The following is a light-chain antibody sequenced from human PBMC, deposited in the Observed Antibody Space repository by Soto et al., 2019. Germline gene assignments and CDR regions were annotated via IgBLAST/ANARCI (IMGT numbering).Light chain of an antibody. CDR2: GAS. CDR1: QSVSSNY. J-gene: IGKJ5*01. V-gene: IGKV3-20*01. CDR3: QQYGSSPIT. Sequence: EIVLTQSPGTLSLSPGERATLSCRASQSVSSNYLAWYQQKPGQAPRLLIYGASSRGTGIPDRLSGSGSGTDFTLTISRLEPEDFAVYYCQQYGSSPITFGQGTRLEIK.